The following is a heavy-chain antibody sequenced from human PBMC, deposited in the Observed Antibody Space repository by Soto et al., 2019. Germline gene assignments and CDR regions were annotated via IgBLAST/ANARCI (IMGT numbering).Heavy chain of an antibody. D-gene: IGHD3-10*01. J-gene: IGHJ6*02. Sequence: PGGSLRLSCAASGFTFSSYAMSWVRQAPGKGLEWVSAISGSGGSTYYADSVKGRFTISRDNSKNTLYLQMNSLRAEDTAVYYCAKDSVMSSYYYGSGSYCSGMDVWGQGTTVTVSS. CDR3: AKDSVMSSYYYGSGSYCSGMDV. V-gene: IGHV3-23*01. CDR2: ISGSGGST. CDR1: GFTFSSYA.